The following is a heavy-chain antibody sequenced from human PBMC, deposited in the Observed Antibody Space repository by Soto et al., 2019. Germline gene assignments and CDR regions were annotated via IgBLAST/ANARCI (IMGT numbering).Heavy chain of an antibody. CDR3: ASSPLASRPSWFDP. D-gene: IGHD6-6*01. CDR2: ISGNHGAT. V-gene: IGHV1-18*04. CDR1: GYRFSGYG. Sequence: QVQLVQSGPEVRKPGASVKVSCRTSGYRFSGYGIHWARLGRGQGLEWMGWISGNHGATQYPQRVQGKITMTTDASTGTCYMELRRLGVDDPAIYFFASSPLASRPSWFDPWGPGTLVTVSS. J-gene: IGHJ5*02.